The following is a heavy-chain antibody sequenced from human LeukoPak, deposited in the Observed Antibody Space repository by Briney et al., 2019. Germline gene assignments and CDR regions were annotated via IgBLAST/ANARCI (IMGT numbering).Heavy chain of an antibody. V-gene: IGHV4-61*02. J-gene: IGHJ3*02. D-gene: IGHD3-22*01. Sequence: TSETLSLTCTVSGGPISSGSYYWSWIRQPAGKGLEWIGRIYTSGSTNYNPSLKSRVTISVDTSKNQFSLKLSSVTAADTAVYFCARGPYPYDSSGAFDIWGQGTMVTVSS. CDR3: ARGPYPYDSSGAFDI. CDR1: GGPISSGSYY. CDR2: IYTSGST.